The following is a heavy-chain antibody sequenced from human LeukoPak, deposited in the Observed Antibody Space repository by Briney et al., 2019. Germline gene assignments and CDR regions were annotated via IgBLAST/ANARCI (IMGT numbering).Heavy chain of an antibody. CDR3: ARGLSTLIAARPPDY. D-gene: IGHD6-6*01. J-gene: IGHJ4*02. Sequence: SETLSLTCTVSGSSISSNCYYWGWIRQPPGKGLEWIGSIYYSGTTYYNPSLKSRVTISVDASKKQFSLKLSSVTAADTAVYYCARGLSTLIAARPPDYWGQGTLVTVSS. V-gene: IGHV4-39*07. CDR1: GSSISSNCYY. CDR2: IYYSGTT.